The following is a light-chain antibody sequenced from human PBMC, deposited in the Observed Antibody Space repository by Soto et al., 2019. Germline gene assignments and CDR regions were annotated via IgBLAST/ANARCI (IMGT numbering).Light chain of an antibody. CDR3: QQRGKLPTST. J-gene: IGKJ5*01. V-gene: IGKV3-11*01. CDR1: QSALTL. Sequence: EVVLTQSHATPSLSPGERATLXCRAIQSALTLLVWYQHRPGNATRIXXXAQXHRAAAIPARFIGSGFGKDFTLNISSLEPEDSEGYYCQQRGKLPTSTFGQGTRLEIK. CDR2: AQX.